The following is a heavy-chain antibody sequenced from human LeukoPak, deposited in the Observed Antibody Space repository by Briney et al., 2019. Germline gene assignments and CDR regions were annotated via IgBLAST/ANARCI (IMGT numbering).Heavy chain of an antibody. CDR3: AREGIYGSSSPPGY. CDR2: INHDGSET. J-gene: IGHJ4*02. D-gene: IGHD6-6*01. Sequence: GGSLRHSCAASGFTFSKYWMSWVRQAPGKGLEWVANINHDGSETYYVDSVKGRFTISRDNAKNSLFLQMISLRAEDTAVYYCAREGIYGSSSPPGYWGQGTLATVSS. CDR1: GFTFSKYW. V-gene: IGHV3-7*01.